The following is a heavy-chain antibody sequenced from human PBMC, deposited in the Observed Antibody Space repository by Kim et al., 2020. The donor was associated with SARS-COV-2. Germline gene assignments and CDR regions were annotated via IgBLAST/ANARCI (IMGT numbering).Heavy chain of an antibody. CDR2: YT. V-gene: IGHV3-11*05. CDR3: ARESVLELDY. D-gene: IGHD1-1*01. J-gene: IGHJ4*02. Sequence: YTTYADSVKGRFTISRDNAKNSLYLQMNSLRAEDTAVYYCARESVLELDYWGQGTLVTVSS.